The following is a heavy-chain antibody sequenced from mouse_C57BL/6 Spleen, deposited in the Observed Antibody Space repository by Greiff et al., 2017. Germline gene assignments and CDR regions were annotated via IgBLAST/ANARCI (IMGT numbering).Heavy chain of an antibody. Sequence: EVQVVESGGGLVKPGGSLKLSCAASGFTFSDYGMHWVRQAPEKGLEWVAYISSGSSTIYYADTVKGRFTISRDNAKNTLFLQMTSLRSEDTAMYYCATIITTVFDYWGQGTTLTVSS. CDR2: ISSGSSTI. CDR1: GFTFSDYG. CDR3: ATIITTVFDY. V-gene: IGHV5-17*01. J-gene: IGHJ2*01. D-gene: IGHD1-1*01.